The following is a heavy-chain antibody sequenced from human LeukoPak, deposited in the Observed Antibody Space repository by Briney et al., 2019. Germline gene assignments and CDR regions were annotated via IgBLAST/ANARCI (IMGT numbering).Heavy chain of an antibody. CDR2: ISYDGSNK. D-gene: IGHD6-13*01. V-gene: IGHV3-30*04. CDR1: GFTFSSYA. Sequence: PGGSLRLSCAASGFTFSSYAMHWVRQAPGKGLEWVAVISYDGSNKYYADSVKGRFTISRDNSKNTLYLQMNSLRAEDTAVYYCASGLAAAGDFDYWGQGTLVTVSS. J-gene: IGHJ4*02. CDR3: ASGLAAAGDFDY.